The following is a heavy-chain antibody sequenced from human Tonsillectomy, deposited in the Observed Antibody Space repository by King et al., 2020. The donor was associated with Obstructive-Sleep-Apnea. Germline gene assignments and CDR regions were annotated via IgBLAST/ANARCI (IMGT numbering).Heavy chain of an antibody. D-gene: IGHD3-16*01. CDR2: INWNSGNI. V-gene: IGHV3-9*01. Sequence: VQLVESGGGLVQPGRSLRLSCATSGFTFDDYAMHWVRQAPGKGLEWVSGINWNSGNIVYADSVKGRFTISRDNAKNSLSLQMNSLRAEDTALYYCVKDRAGGVPDAFDIWGQGTMVTVSS. CDR1: GFTFDDYA. CDR3: VKDRAGGVPDAFDI. J-gene: IGHJ3*02.